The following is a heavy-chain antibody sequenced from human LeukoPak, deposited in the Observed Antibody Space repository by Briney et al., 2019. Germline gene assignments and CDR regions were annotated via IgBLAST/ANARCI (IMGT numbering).Heavy chain of an antibody. D-gene: IGHD6-13*01. J-gene: IGHJ4*02. Sequence: PSETLSLTCTVPGGSISNYYWSWIRQPPGKGLEWIAYIHYSGHTNYNPSLKSRVTISLDTSKNQFSLKLTSVTAADTALYYCARQQLPDGTYYFDYWGQGTLVTVSS. CDR3: ARQQLPDGTYYFDY. CDR1: GGSISNYY. V-gene: IGHV4-59*01. CDR2: IHYSGHT.